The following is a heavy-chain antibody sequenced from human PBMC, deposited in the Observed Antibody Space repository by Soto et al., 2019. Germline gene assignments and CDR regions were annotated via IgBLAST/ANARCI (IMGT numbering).Heavy chain of an antibody. CDR2: IWFDGSNK. V-gene: IGHV3-33*01. Sequence: PGGSLRLSCAASGFTFSTFGMHGVRQAPGKGLEWVALIWFDGSNKNYVESVKGRFTISRDNSKNTLYLQMNSLRAEDTAVYYCARDRGAGYFDYWGQGIMVTVSS. CDR1: GFTFSTFG. CDR3: ARDRGAGYFDY. J-gene: IGHJ4*02.